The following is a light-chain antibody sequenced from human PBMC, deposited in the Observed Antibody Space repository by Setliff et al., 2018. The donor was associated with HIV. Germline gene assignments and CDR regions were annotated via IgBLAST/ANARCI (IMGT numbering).Light chain of an antibody. Sequence: DIVMTQSPDSLAVSLGERATINCKSSQSVLYSANNKNYLAWYQQKPGQPLKLLIYWASTRESGVPDRFSGSGSGTDFTLTISSLQAEDVAVYYCQQYYSLPWAFGQGTK. J-gene: IGKJ1*01. CDR1: QSVLYSANNKNY. CDR2: WAS. V-gene: IGKV4-1*01. CDR3: QQYYSLPWA.